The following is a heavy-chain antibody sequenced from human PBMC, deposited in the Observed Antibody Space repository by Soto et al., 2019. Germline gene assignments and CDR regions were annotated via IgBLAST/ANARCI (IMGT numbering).Heavy chain of an antibody. CDR2: ITSSGSNK. CDR3: AGELDGIDV. J-gene: IGHJ6*02. Sequence: QVQLVESGGGLVKPGGSLRLSCAASGLTFSDYYMSWIRQAPGKGLEWVSYITSSGSNKKYADSVQGRFTISRDNAKNALYMQLNSLRAEDTAVYYCAGELDGIDVWGQGTTVTVSS. V-gene: IGHV3-11*05. CDR1: GLTFSDYY.